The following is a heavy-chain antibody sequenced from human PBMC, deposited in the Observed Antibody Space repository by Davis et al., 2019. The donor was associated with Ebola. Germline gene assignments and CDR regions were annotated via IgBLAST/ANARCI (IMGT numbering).Heavy chain of an antibody. CDR2: VSPDGTTT. D-gene: IGHD2-21*02. V-gene: IGHV3-74*03. Sequence: HTGGSLRLSCAASGFTFSNYWMHWVRQAPGKGLVWLSRVSPDGTTTEYADSVKGRFTVSRDNAKNSLYLQMNSLRAEDTAVYYCVRDPALVVTGGGWFFGLWGRGTLVTVSS. CDR1: GFTFSNYW. CDR3: VRDPALVVTGGGWFFGL. J-gene: IGHJ2*01.